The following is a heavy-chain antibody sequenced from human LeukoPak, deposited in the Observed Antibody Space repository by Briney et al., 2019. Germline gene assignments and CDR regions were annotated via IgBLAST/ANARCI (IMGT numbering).Heavy chain of an antibody. Sequence: PSETLSLTCAVYGGSFSGYYWSWIRQPPGKGLEWIGEINHSGSTNYNPSLKSRVTISVDTSKNQFSLKLSSVTAADTAVYYCARGARNYYGSGSHYNRPLDYWGQGTLVTVSS. CDR3: ARGARNYYGSGSHYNRPLDY. CDR2: INHSGST. CDR1: GGSFSGYY. D-gene: IGHD3-10*01. V-gene: IGHV4-34*01. J-gene: IGHJ4*02.